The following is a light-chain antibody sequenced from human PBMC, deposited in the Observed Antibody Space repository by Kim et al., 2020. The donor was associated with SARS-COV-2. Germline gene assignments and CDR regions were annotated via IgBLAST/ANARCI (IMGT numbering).Light chain of an antibody. CDR2: DVS. J-gene: IGLJ2*01. Sequence: QSALTQPASVSGSPGQSITISCTGTSSDVGGYNYVSWYQQHPGKSPKLMIYDVSNRPSGVSNRFSCSKSGNTASLTISGLQAEDEADYYCSSYTSSSTVVFGGETQLTVL. CDR1: SSDVGGYNY. CDR3: SSYTSSSTVV. V-gene: IGLV2-14*03.